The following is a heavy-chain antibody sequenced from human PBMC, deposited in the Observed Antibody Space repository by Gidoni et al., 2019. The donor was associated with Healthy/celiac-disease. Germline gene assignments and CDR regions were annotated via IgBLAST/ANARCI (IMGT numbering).Heavy chain of an antibody. V-gene: IGHV4-4*02. CDR3: AGKYSSSWYYFDY. J-gene: IGHJ4*02. D-gene: IGHD6-13*01. CDR2: IYHSGST. Sequence: QVQLQESGPGLVKPSGTLSLTCAVSGGAISSSNWWSWVRQPPGNGLELIGEIYHSGSTNYNPSLKSRVTISVDKSKNQFSLKLSSVTAADTAVYYCAGKYSSSWYYFDYWGQGTLVTVSS. CDR1: GGAISSSNW.